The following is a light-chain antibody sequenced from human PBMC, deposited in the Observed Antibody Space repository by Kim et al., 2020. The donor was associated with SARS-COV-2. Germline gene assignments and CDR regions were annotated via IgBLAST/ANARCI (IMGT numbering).Light chain of an antibody. CDR2: AAA. CDR1: QDISTW. CDR3: LQYNDYPLT. J-gene: IGKJ5*01. Sequence: DIQMTQSTSSLSASLGDRVTITCRASQDISTWVVWFQQKPGKAPQCLIYAAATLQSGVPSRFSGSGSGTHFTLTISSLQPEDFATYYCLQYNDYPLTFGQGTRLEIK. V-gene: IGKV1D-16*01.